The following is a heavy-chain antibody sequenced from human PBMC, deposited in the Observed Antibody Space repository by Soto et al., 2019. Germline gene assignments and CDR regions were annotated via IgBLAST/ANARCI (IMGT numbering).Heavy chain of an antibody. J-gene: IGHJ3*02. Sequence: GGSLRLSCAASGFTFSSYAMSWVRQAPGKGLEWVSAISGSGGSTYYADSVKGRFTISRDNSKNTLYLQMNSLRAEDTAVYYCAKDRGHCTNGVCYNAFDIWGQGTMVTVSS. V-gene: IGHV3-23*01. CDR2: ISGSGGST. CDR1: GFTFSSYA. D-gene: IGHD2-8*01. CDR3: AKDRGHCTNGVCYNAFDI.